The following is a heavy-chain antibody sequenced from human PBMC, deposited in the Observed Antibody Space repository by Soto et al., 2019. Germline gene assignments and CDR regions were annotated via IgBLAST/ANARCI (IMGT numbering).Heavy chain of an antibody. CDR2: ISSLSGHT. V-gene: IGHV1-18*04. D-gene: IGHD4-17*01. CDR3: ARGTVTSGRWFGP. J-gene: IGHJ5*02. Sequence: QVHLVQSETEVKEPGASVTVSCKTSHATFTGYTINWVRQAPGQGLEWLGWISSLSGHTYYARDFQGRLTMTTNTSATTAYMELRSLRSDDTAVYFCARGTVTSGRWFGPWGQGTLVTVSS. CDR1: HATFTGYT.